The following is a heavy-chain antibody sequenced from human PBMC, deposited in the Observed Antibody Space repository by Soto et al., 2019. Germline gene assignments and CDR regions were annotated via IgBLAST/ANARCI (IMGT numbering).Heavy chain of an antibody. D-gene: IGHD3-10*02. V-gene: IGHV2-5*01. CDR1: GFSLDTTGVG. J-gene: IGHJ5*02. CDR3: VNRLDVPGLAFDP. Sequence: GSTLVNSRRALMLTCYFSGFSLDTTGVGVGWGRQAPGKGLEWLANIYWHDDKRDNPSLEGRLTITKDTSKNQVVLTMTNMDPADTRTYYCVNRLDVPGLAFDPWGQGTLVTVSS. CDR2: IYWHDDK.